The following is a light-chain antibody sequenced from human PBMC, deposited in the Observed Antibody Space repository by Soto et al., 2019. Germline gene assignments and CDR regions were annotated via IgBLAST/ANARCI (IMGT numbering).Light chain of an antibody. CDR1: QSISSY. Sequence: DIPMTQSPSSLSASVGDRVTITCRASQSISSYLNWYQQKPGKAPKPLIYAASSLQSGVASRFSGSGSETDFTLTISSLQPEDFATYYCQQSYSSAFGQGTKLEIK. CDR2: AAS. V-gene: IGKV1-39*01. J-gene: IGKJ2*01. CDR3: QQSYSSA.